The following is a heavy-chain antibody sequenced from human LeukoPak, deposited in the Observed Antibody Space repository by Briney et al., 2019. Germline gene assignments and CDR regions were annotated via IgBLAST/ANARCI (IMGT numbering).Heavy chain of an antibody. Sequence: GGSLRLSCAASGFTFSNAWMSWVRQAPGKGLEWVGRIKSKTDGGTTDYAAPVKGRFTISRDDSKNTLYLQMNSLKTEDTAVYYCTTAAYYYDSSGYYPYDAFDIWGQGTMVTVSS. D-gene: IGHD3-22*01. CDR2: IKSKTDGGTT. J-gene: IGHJ3*02. CDR1: GFTFSNAW. CDR3: TTAAYYYDSSGYYPYDAFDI. V-gene: IGHV3-15*01.